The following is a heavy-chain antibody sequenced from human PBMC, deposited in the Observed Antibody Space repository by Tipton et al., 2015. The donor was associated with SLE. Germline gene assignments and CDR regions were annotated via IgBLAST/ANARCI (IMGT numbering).Heavy chain of an antibody. Sequence: TLSLTCTVSGGSISSKNYYWGWIRQPPGKGLEWIGSISYRGGTSYNPSLNSRVTISVDTSKNQVSLRLTSVIAADTAVYYCARDPGTGGNFDYWGQGVLITVSS. D-gene: IGHD1-14*01. CDR1: GGSISSKNYY. CDR3: ARDPGTGGNFDY. CDR2: ISYRGGT. J-gene: IGHJ4*02. V-gene: IGHV4-39*07.